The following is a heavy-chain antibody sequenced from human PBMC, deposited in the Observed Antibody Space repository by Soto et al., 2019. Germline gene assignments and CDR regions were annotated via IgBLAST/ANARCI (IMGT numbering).Heavy chain of an antibody. CDR3: ARVGDCISTSCYDFDY. V-gene: IGHV3-11*01. D-gene: IGHD2-2*01. CDR2: ISSSGSTI. Sequence: GGSLRLSCAASGFTFSDYYMSWIRQAPGKGLEWVSYISSSGSTIYYADSVKGRFTISRDNAKNSLYLQMNSLRAEDTAVYYCARVGDCISTSCYDFDYWGQGTLVTVSS. CDR1: GFTFSDYY. J-gene: IGHJ4*02.